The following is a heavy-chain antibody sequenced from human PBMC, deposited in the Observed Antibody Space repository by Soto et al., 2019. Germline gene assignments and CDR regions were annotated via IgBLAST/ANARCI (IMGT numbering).Heavy chain of an antibody. CDR3: ARESFSASPNFFDY. J-gene: IGHJ4*02. V-gene: IGHV3-48*03. D-gene: IGHD3-3*02. CDR2: ISLSGSTI. Sequence: EVQLVESGGGLVQPGGSLRLSCAASGFAFSNYEMTWVRPAPGKGLEWVSYISLSGSTIYYADSVKGRFTISRDDAKNSLYLQMDSLRADDTAVYYCARESFSASPNFFDYWGQGTLVTVSS. CDR1: GFAFSNYE.